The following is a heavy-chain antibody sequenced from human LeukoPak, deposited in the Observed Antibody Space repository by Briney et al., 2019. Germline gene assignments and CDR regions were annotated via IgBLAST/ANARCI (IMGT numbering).Heavy chain of an antibody. CDR1: GFTFSSYR. V-gene: IGHV3-7*01. CDR3: ARGPYVYYFDY. D-gene: IGHD3-16*01. CDR2: IKQDGSEK. Sequence: GGSLRLSCAASGFTFSSYRMSWVRQAPGKGLEWVANIKQDGSEKYYVDSVKGRFTISRDNAKNSLYLQMNSLRAEDTAVYYCARGPYVYYFDYWGQGTLVTVSS. J-gene: IGHJ4*02.